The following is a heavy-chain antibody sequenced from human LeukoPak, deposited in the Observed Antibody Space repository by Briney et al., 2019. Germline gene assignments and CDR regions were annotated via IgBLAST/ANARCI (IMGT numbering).Heavy chain of an antibody. CDR1: GFTFSSYW. Sequence: GGSLRLSCAASGFTFSSYWMHWVRQAPGKGLVWVSRINSDGSSTSYADSVKGRFTISRDNAKNTLYLQMNSLRAEDTAVYYRVRDTGDLSSWFDPWGQGTLVTVSS. D-gene: IGHD3-16*02. CDR2: INSDGSST. V-gene: IGHV3-74*01. J-gene: IGHJ5*02. CDR3: VRDTGDLSSWFDP.